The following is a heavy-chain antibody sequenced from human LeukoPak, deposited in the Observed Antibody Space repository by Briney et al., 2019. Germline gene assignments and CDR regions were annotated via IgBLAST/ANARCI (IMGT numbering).Heavy chain of an antibody. CDR1: VGSISSSSYY. Sequence: SETLSLTCTVSVGSISSSSYYWGWIRQPPGKGLEWIGSIYYSGSTYYNPSLKSRVTISVDTSKNQFSLKLSSVTAADTAVYYCARYLYSSSCSFDYWGQGTLVTVSS. J-gene: IGHJ4*02. CDR3: ARYLYSSSCSFDY. V-gene: IGHV4-39*01. D-gene: IGHD6-13*01. CDR2: IYYSGST.